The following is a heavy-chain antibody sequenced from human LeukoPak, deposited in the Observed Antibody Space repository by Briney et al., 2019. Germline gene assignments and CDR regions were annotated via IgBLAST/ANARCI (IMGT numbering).Heavy chain of an antibody. CDR1: GFTLSGNW. V-gene: IGHV3-53*01. CDR3: ARAWIQDY. Sequence: GGSLRLSCAASGFTLSGNWMHWVRQAPGKGLEWVSVIYSGGSTYYADSVKGRFTISRDNSKNTLYLQMNSLRAEDTAVYYCARAWIQDYWGQGTLVTVSS. J-gene: IGHJ4*02. D-gene: IGHD5-18*01. CDR2: IYSGGST.